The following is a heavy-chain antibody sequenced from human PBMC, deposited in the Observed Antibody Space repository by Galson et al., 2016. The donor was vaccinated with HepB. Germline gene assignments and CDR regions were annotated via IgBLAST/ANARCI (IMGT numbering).Heavy chain of an antibody. Sequence: SLRLSCAASGFTFSNYGMNWVRQTPGKGLEWVSSISSSSSYIYYADSVKGRFTISRDNAKNSLYLQMNSLRAEDTAVYYCAGDLVGDYVWGGYRYDYYYGMDVWGQGTTVAVSS. CDR2: ISSSSSYI. J-gene: IGHJ6*02. CDR3: AGDLVGDYVWGGYRYDYYYGMDV. V-gene: IGHV3-21*04. D-gene: IGHD3-16*02. CDR1: GFTFSNYG.